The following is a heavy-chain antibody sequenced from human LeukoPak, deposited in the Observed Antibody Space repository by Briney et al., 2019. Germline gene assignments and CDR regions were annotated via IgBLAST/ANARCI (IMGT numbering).Heavy chain of an antibody. Sequence: ASVTVSFKASGYTFTSYAMHWVRQAPGQRLEWMGWINAGNGNTKYSQEFQGRVTITRDTSASTAYMELSSLRSEDMAVYYCARAGGSGLLDYWGQGTLVTVSS. J-gene: IGHJ4*02. V-gene: IGHV1-3*03. CDR1: GYTFTSYA. D-gene: IGHD3-22*01. CDR3: ARAGGSGLLDY. CDR2: INAGNGNT.